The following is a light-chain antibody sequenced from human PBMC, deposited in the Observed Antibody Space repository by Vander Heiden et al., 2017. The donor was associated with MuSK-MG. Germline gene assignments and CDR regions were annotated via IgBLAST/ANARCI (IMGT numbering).Light chain of an antibody. CDR2: GAS. Sequence: EIVLTQSPGTLSLSPGESAILSCRASQSIASTYLAWYQQRPGQAPRLLISGASSRATGIPDRFSGSGYGTDFILTITRLEPEDFAVYHCQQYGSSPMYTFGQGTKLEIK. V-gene: IGKV3-20*01. J-gene: IGKJ2*01. CDR1: QSIASTY. CDR3: QQYGSSPMYT.